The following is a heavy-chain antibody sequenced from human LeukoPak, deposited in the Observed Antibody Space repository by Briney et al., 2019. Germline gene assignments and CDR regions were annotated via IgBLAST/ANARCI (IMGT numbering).Heavy chain of an antibody. D-gene: IGHD6-19*01. V-gene: IGHV5-51*01. J-gene: IGHJ4*02. CDR1: GYIFTTYW. CDR2: IYPGDSDT. Sequence: HGESLKISCKGSGYIFTTYWIGWVRRMPGKGLEWMGIIYPGDSDTRYSPSFQGQVTISADKSISTAYLQWSSLKASDTAMYYCARQWSSGWSFFDYWGQGTLVTVSS. CDR3: ARQWSSGWSFFDY.